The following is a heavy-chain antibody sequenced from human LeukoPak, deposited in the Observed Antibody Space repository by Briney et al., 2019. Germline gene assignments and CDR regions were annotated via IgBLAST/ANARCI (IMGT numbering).Heavy chain of an antibody. Sequence: GGSLRLSCAGSGFSFSTYTMNWVRQAPGKGLEWVSGIFGSGDVTYYADSVKGRFTTSRDNSKSTVYLQMNSLRDEDTAVYYCAKDRVPDSRWDIDYWGQGTLVTVSS. CDR1: GFSFSTYT. V-gene: IGHV3-23*01. D-gene: IGHD1-14*01. J-gene: IGHJ4*02. CDR2: IFGSGDVT. CDR3: AKDRVPDSRWDIDY.